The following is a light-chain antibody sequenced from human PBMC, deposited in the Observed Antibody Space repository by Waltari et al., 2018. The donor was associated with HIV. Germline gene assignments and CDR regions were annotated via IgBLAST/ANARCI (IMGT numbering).Light chain of an antibody. CDR3: QSYDSSLSGWV. J-gene: IGLJ3*02. V-gene: IGLV1-40*01. CDR1: SSHIGAPYA. CDR2: GNS. Sequence: QSVLTQPPSVSGAPGQRVSIPCPGSSSHIGAPYAVHWYHHLPGAAPKLLIYGNSNRPSGVPDRFSGSKSGTAASLAITELQAEDEADYYCQSYDSSLSGWVFGGGTKLTVL.